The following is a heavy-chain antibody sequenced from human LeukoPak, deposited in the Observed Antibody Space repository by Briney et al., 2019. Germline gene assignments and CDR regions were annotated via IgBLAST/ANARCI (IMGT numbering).Heavy chain of an antibody. V-gene: IGHV3-23*01. CDR3: AKRGVVIRVILVGFHKEAYYFDS. CDR1: GITLSNYG. D-gene: IGHD3-10*01. CDR2: ISGSGGST. Sequence: PGGSLRLSCAVSGITLSNYGISWVRQAPGKGLEWVAGISGSGGSTYYADSVKGRLAISRDNPKNTLYLQMNSLRAEDTAVYFCAKRGVVIRVILVGFHKEAYYFDSWGQGALVTVSS. J-gene: IGHJ4*02.